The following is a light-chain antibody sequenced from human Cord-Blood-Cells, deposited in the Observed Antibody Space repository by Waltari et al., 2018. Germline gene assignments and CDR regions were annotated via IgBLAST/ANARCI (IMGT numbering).Light chain of an antibody. J-gene: IGKJ2*01. CDR3: QQYYSTPYT. CDR1: QSVLYSSNNKNY. CDR2: WAS. V-gene: IGKV4-1*01. Sequence: IVMIHPADSLAVSWRERATIHCKSRQSVLYSSNNKNYLAWYQQKPGQPPKLLIYWASTRESGVPDRCSGSGSGTDFTLTISSLQAEDIAVYYCQQYYSTPYTFGQGTKLEIK.